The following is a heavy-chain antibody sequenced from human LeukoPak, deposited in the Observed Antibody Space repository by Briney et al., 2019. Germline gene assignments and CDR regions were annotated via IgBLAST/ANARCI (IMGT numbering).Heavy chain of an antibody. CDR3: ARGPLGGDYYFDY. Sequence: PGGSLRLSCAASGFTFSRYEMNWVRQAPGKGLECVSYISSSGSTIYYADSVKGRFTISRDNAKNSLYLLMNSLRAEGTSVYYCARGPLGGDYYFDYWGQGTLVTVSS. J-gene: IGHJ4*02. D-gene: IGHD2-21*02. CDR1: GFTFSRYE. CDR2: ISSSGSTI. V-gene: IGHV3-48*03.